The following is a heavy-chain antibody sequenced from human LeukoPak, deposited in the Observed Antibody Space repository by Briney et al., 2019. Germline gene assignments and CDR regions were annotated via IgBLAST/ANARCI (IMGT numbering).Heavy chain of an antibody. Sequence: SETLSLTCAVYGGSFSGYYWSWIRQPPGKGLEWIGEINHSGSTNYNPSLKSRVTISVDTSKNQLSLKLSSVTAADTAVYYCARVDYDILTGPSRFDPWGQGTLVTVSS. J-gene: IGHJ5*02. CDR3: ARVDYDILTGPSRFDP. V-gene: IGHV4-34*01. CDR2: INHSGST. CDR1: GGSFSGYY. D-gene: IGHD3-9*01.